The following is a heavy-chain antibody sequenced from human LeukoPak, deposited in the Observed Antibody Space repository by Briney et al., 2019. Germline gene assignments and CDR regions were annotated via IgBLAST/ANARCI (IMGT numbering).Heavy chain of an antibody. CDR2: INPNSGGT. J-gene: IGHJ6*03. Sequence: ASVKVSCKASGYTFTGYYMHWVRQAPGQGLEWMGWINPNSGGTNYAQKVQGRVTMTRDTSISTAYMELSRLRSDDTAVYYCARDPYCSSTSCYNYYMDVWGKGTTVTVSS. V-gene: IGHV1-2*02. D-gene: IGHD2-2*02. CDR1: GYTFTGYY. CDR3: ARDPYCSSTSCYNYYMDV.